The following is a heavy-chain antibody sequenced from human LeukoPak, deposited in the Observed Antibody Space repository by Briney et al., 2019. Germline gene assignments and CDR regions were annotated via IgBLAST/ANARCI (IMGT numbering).Heavy chain of an antibody. Sequence: PSETLSLTFTVSGGSISGYYWSWIRQPPGKGLKWIGYIYYSGSGSTNYNPSLKSRVTISVDTSKNQFSLKLSSVTAADTAVYYCARRGGHGGSFDYWGQGTLVTVSS. CDR1: GGSISGYY. J-gene: IGHJ4*02. CDR3: ARRGGHGGSFDY. D-gene: IGHD4-23*01. CDR2: IYYSGSGST. V-gene: IGHV4-59*08.